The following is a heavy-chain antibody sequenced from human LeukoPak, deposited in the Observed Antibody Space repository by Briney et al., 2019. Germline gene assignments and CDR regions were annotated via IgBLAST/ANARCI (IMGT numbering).Heavy chain of an antibody. D-gene: IGHD5-18*01. CDR1: GFTFSSYS. V-gene: IGHV3-48*01. Sequence: PGGSLRLSCAASGFTFSSYSMNWVRQAPGKGLEWVSYISSSSSTIYYADSVKGRFTISRDNAKNSLYLQMNSLRAEDTAVYYCARVSGYSYGYPYGLGYWGQGTLVTVSS. CDR2: ISSSSSTI. J-gene: IGHJ4*02. CDR3: ARVSGYSYGYPYGLGY.